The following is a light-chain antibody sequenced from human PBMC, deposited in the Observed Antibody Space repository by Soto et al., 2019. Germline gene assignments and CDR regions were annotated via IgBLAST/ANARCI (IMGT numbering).Light chain of an antibody. V-gene: IGKV4-1*01. CDR3: QQHYSTPRT. Sequence: DIVMTQSPDSLAVSLGERATINCKSSQSVLYSSNNKNYLAWYQLKPGQPPKLLIYWASIRESGVPDRFSGSGSGTDFTLTISSLEAEDVAVYYCQQHYSTPRTFGQGTTLEIK. J-gene: IGKJ2*01. CDR2: WAS. CDR1: QSVLYSSNNKNY.